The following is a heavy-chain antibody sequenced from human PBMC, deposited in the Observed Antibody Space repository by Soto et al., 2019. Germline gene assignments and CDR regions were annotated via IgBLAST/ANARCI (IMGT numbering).Heavy chain of an antibody. CDR1: GFTFSSYA. CDR3: AKSSCSGGSCDGDNWFDP. CDR2: ICGSGCST. J-gene: IGHJ5*02. V-gene: IGHV3-23*01. Sequence: EVQLLESGGGLVQPGGSLRLSCAASGFTFSSYALSCVRQAPGKGLEGVAAICGSGCSTYYAYSVKGRFTISRDNSKNRLYQQSNSLRAQATAGYYCAKSSCSGGSCDGDNWFDPWGQGTLVTVSS. D-gene: IGHD2-15*01.